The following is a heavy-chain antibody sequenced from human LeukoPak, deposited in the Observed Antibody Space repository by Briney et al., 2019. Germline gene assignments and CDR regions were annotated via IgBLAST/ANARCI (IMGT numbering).Heavy chain of an antibody. D-gene: IGHD3-10*02. J-gene: IGHJ5*02. V-gene: IGHV4-31*03. CDR2: IYCSGST. CDR3: ARDVVLGSGENWFDP. Sequence: SETLSLTCTVSGGSISSGDYYWSLIHQHPGKGLEWIGNIYCSGSTYYNPSLKSRVTMSVDTSKNQFSLKLSSVTAADTAVYYCARDVVLGSGENWFDPWGHGTLVTVSS. CDR1: GGSISSGDYY.